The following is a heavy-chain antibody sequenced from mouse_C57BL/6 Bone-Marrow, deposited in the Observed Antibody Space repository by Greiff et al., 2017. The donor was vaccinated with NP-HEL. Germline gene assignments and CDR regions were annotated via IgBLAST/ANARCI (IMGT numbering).Heavy chain of an antibody. CDR3: ARSSYCGNVV. J-gene: IGHJ2*01. D-gene: IGHD2-10*01. Sequence: QVQLKQPGAELAKPGASVKLSCKASGYTFTSYWMPWVKQRPGQGLEWIGYINPSSGYTKYTQKFKDKATLTADNSSSTAYLQLSSLTYEDSAVYYCARSSYCGNVVWGQGTTLTVSS. V-gene: IGHV1-7*01. CDR2: INPSSGYT. CDR1: GYTFTSYW.